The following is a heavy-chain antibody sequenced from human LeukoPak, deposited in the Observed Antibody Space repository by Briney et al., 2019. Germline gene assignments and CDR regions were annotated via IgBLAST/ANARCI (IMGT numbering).Heavy chain of an antibody. CDR3: ARVLRRSAAPSQWLVRWGFGH. Sequence: ASVKVSCKASGYTFTSYYMHWVRQAPGQGLEWMGIINPSGGSTSYAQKFQGRVTMTRDTSTSTVYMELSSLRSEDTAVYYCARVLRRSAAPSQWLVRWGFGHWGQGTLVTVSS. CDR1: GYTFTSYY. CDR2: INPSGGST. V-gene: IGHV1-46*01. D-gene: IGHD6-19*01. J-gene: IGHJ4*02.